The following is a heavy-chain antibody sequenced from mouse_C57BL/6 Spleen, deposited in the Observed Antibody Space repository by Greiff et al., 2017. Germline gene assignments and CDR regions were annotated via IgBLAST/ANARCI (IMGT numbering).Heavy chain of an antibody. CDR3: ARVIYYDYDRYAMDD. Sequence: VQLQQSGPGLVKPSQSLSLTCSVTGYSITSGYYWNWIRQFPGNKLEWMGYISYDGSNNYNPSLKNRISITRDTSKNQFFLKLNSVTTEDTATFYCARVIYYDYDRYAMDDWGQGTSVTVSS. D-gene: IGHD2-4*01. CDR2: ISYDGSN. V-gene: IGHV3-6*01. CDR1: GYSITSGYY. J-gene: IGHJ4*01.